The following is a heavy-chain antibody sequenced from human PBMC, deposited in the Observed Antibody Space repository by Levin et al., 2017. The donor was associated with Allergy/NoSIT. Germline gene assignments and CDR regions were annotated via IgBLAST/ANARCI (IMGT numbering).Heavy chain of an antibody. D-gene: IGHD6-19*01. CDR2: ISHDGSKK. V-gene: IGHV3-30-3*01. J-gene: IGHJ4*02. CDR1: GFTFSSYA. CDR3: ANLYSRGWTGFDY. Sequence: LSLTCAASGFTFSSYAMHWVRQAPGKGLEWVAVISHDGSKKYYVDSVKGRFTISRDNSKNTLYLQMNSLRAEDTAVYYCANLYSRGWTGFDYWGQGTLVTVSS.